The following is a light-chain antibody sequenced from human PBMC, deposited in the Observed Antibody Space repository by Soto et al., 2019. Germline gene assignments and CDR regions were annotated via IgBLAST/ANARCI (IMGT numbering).Light chain of an antibody. Sequence: QSVLTQPASVSGSPGQSITISCTRTSSDVGGYNYVSWYQQHPDKAPKLMIYEVSNRPSGVSNRFSGSKSGNTASLTISGLQAEDEADYYCSSYTSSSTLVFGTGTKVTV. CDR1: SSDVGGYNY. J-gene: IGLJ1*01. CDR2: EVS. V-gene: IGLV2-14*01. CDR3: SSYTSSSTLV.